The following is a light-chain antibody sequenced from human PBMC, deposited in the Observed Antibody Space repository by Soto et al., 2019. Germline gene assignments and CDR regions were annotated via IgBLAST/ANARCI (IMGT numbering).Light chain of an antibody. CDR3: QQRTL. Sequence: IVLTQSPATRSLSPGERATLSCRASQSVDNFLAWYQQKVGQAPRLLIYDAFKRATGTPARFSGSGSGTDFTLTISSLEPEDFAVYYCQQRTLFGGGTKVEIK. V-gene: IGKV3-11*01. CDR1: QSVDNF. J-gene: IGKJ4*01. CDR2: DAF.